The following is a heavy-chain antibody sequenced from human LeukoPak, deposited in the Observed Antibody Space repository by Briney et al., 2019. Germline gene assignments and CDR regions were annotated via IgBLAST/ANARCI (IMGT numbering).Heavy chain of an antibody. CDR1: GFTFSSYG. CDR3: AKGPSRSGSYYSDVDY. Sequence: GGSLRLSCAASGFTFSSYGMHWVRQAPGKGLEWVAFIRYDGSNKYYADSVKGRFTISRDNSKNTLYLKMNSLGAEDTAVYYCAKGPSRSGSYYSDVDYWGQGTLVTVSS. CDR2: IRYDGSNK. J-gene: IGHJ4*02. D-gene: IGHD3-10*01. V-gene: IGHV3-30*02.